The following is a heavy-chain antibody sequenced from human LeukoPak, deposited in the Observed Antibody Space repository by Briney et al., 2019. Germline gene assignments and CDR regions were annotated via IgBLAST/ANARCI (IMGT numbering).Heavy chain of an antibody. CDR2: IYQCGSS. J-gene: IGHJ3*02. CDR1: GASVSAIGYS. V-gene: IGHV4-30-2*01. CDR3: ARNSYYDNSGEGAFDI. Sequence: SETLSLTCGVSGASVSAIGYSWGWIRHPPGRGLEWIGYIYQCGSSSYIASLQSRVTISIDKSKNQFSLNLNSVTGADTAVYYCARNSYYDNSGEGAFDIWGQGTMFTVSS. D-gene: IGHD3-22*01.